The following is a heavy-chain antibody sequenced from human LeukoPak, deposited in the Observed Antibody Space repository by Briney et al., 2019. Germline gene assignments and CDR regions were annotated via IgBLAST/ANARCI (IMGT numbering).Heavy chain of an antibody. V-gene: IGHV3-7*01. CDR2: IKQDGSEK. Sequence: PGGSLRLSCAASGFTFSSYWMSWVRQAPGKGLEWVANIKQDGSEKYYVDSVKGRFTISRDNAKNSLYLQMNSLRAEDTAVYYCARDGSISSSWYGVLRPYYYYYYMDVWGKGTTVTVSS. J-gene: IGHJ6*03. CDR1: GFTFSSYW. D-gene: IGHD6-13*01. CDR3: ARDGSISSSWYGVLRPYYYYYYMDV.